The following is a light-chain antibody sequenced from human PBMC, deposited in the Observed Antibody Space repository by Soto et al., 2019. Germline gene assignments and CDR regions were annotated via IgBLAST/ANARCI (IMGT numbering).Light chain of an antibody. CDR2: DVS. V-gene: IGLV2-11*01. CDR3: CSYAGSSLYV. Sequence: QSALTQPRSVSGSPGQSVTISCTGTSSDFGGYNYVSWYQQHPGKAPKLMIYDVSKRPSGVPDRFSGSKSGNTASLTISGLQAEDEADYYCCSYAGSSLYVFGTGTKVTVL. CDR1: SSDFGGYNY. J-gene: IGLJ1*01.